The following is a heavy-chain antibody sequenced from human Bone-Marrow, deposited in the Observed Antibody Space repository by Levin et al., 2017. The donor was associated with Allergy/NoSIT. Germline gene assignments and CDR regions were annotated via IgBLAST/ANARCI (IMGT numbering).Heavy chain of an antibody. D-gene: IGHD1-26*01. CDR3: ARSGVGVQGAGDY. V-gene: IGHV3-33*01. CDR2: IWADGTIK. Sequence: GGSLRLSCAASGINFDSSAMHWVRQAPGKGLEWVSIIWADGTIKYYAGSVRGRFAVSRDNSKNTLYLQLNSLRGEDTAVYYCARSGVGVQGAGDYWGQGTLVTVSS. CDR1: GINFDSSA. J-gene: IGHJ4*02.